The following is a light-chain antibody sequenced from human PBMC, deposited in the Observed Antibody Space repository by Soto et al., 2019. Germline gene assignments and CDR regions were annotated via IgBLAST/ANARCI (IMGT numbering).Light chain of an antibody. CDR3: QQYINWLT. CDR2: GAS. J-gene: IGKJ4*01. CDR1: QSVSSN. V-gene: IGKV3-15*01. Sequence: EIVMTQSPATLSMSPGERATLSCRASQSVSSNLAWYQQKPGQAPRLLIYGASTRATGIPARFSGSGSGTEFTLTISSLQSEDFVVYYCQQYINWLTFGGGTKVEIK.